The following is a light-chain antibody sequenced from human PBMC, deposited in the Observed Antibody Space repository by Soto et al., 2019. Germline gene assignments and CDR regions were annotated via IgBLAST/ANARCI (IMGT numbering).Light chain of an antibody. CDR3: CSYAGSTTLV. CDR1: SSDVGNYNL. V-gene: IGLV2-23*01. J-gene: IGLJ2*01. CDR2: EDN. Sequence: QAVVTQPASVSGSPGQSITISCTGTSSDVGNYNLISWYQHHPGKAPKLLIYEDNKRPSGVSNRFSGSKSGNTASLTISGLQAEDEADYYCCSYAGSTTLVFGGGTKLTVL.